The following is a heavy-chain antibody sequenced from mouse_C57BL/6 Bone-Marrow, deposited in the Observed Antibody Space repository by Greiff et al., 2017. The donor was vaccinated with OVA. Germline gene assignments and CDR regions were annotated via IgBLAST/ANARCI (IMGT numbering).Heavy chain of an antibody. CDR2: INPNNGGT. Sequence: EVKLQQSGPELVKPGASVKISCKASGYTFTDYYMNWVKQSHGKSLEWIGDINPNNGGTSYNQKFKGKATLTVDKSSSTAYMELRSLTSEDSAVYYCANDGYFWYCDVWGTGTTVTVSS. D-gene: IGHD2-3*01. CDR1: GYTFTDYY. V-gene: IGHV1-26*01. J-gene: IGHJ1*03. CDR3: ANDGYFWYCDV.